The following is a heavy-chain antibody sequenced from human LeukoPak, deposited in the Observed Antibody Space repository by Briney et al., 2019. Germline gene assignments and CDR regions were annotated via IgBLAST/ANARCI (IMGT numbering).Heavy chain of an antibody. D-gene: IGHD3-10*01. J-gene: IGHJ5*02. V-gene: IGHV4-59*01. CDR2: IYTSGST. Sequence: SETLSLTCTVSGGSISDYYWSWVRQPPGKGLEWLGYIYTSGSTNYNPSLKSRVTISADTSKNQFSLKLSSVTAADTAVYYCARDDYRGVTNFDPWGQGTLVTVSS. CDR1: GGSISDYY. CDR3: ARDDYRGVTNFDP.